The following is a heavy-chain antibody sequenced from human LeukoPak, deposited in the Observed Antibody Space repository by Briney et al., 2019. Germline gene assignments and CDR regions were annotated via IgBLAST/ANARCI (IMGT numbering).Heavy chain of an antibody. CDR2: IYYSGST. J-gene: IGHJ4*02. D-gene: IGHD3-22*01. CDR1: GXSISSYY. Sequence: PSETLSLTCTVSGXSISSYYWSWIRQPPGKGLEWIGYIYYSGSTNYNPSLKSRVTISVDTSKNQFSLKLSSVTAADTAVYYCAREEDDSSGFDYWGQGTLVTVSS. CDR3: AREEDDSSGFDY. V-gene: IGHV4-59*12.